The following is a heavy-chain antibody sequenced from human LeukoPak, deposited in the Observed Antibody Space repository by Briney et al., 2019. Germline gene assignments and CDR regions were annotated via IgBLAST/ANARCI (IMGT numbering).Heavy chain of an antibody. J-gene: IGHJ4*02. CDR3: ARGGSRSSWTTSFDY. V-gene: IGHV1-18*01. CDR2: ISAYNGNT. CDR1: GYTFTSYG. D-gene: IGHD6-13*01. Sequence: ASVKVSCKAFGYTFTSYGISWVRQAPGQGLEWMGWISAYNGNTNYAQKLQGRVTMTTDTSTSTAYMELRSLRSDDTAVYYCARGGSRSSWTTSFDYWGQGTLVTVSS.